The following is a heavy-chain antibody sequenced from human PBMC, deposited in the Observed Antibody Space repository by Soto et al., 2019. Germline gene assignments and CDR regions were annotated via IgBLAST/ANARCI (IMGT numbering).Heavy chain of an antibody. CDR2: ISAYNGNT. J-gene: IGHJ6*03. CDR1: GHTFTSYG. V-gene: IGHV1-18*01. D-gene: IGHD3-3*01. Sequence: GASVKVSCKASGHTFTSYGISWVRQAPGQGLEWKRWISAYNGNTNYAQKLQGRVTMTTDTSTSTAYMELRSLRSDDTAVYYCARTGGGTIFGVVIPYYYYYMDVWGKGTTVTVSS. CDR3: ARTGGGTIFGVVIPYYYYYMDV.